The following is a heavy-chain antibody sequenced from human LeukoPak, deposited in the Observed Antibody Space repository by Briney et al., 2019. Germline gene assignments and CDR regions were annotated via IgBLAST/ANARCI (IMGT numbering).Heavy chain of an antibody. Sequence: SETLSLTCTVPGGSMSSHYWSWIRQPPGKGLELIGHISYNESTNYNPSLKSRVTISVDTSKNQFALKLSSVTAADAAVYFCARDPTTVTKGLDIWGQGTMVTVSS. J-gene: IGHJ3*02. CDR1: GGSMSSHY. D-gene: IGHD4-17*01. CDR3: ARDPTTVTKGLDI. V-gene: IGHV4-59*11. CDR2: ISYNEST.